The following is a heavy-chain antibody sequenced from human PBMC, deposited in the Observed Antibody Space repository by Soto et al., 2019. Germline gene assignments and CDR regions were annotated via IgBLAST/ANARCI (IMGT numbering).Heavy chain of an antibody. CDR1: GYTFTSYG. V-gene: IGHV1-18*01. J-gene: IGHJ4*02. D-gene: IGHD5-18*01. CDR3: ASSLLVGYGLEGESD. CDR2: ISAYNGNT. Sequence: QVQLVQSGAEVKKPGASVKVSCKASGYTFTSYGISWVRQAPGQGLEWMGWISAYNGNTNYAQKLQGRVTMTTDTASXTAYRELRSLRSADTAVYYCASSLLVGYGLEGESDWGQGTLVTVSS.